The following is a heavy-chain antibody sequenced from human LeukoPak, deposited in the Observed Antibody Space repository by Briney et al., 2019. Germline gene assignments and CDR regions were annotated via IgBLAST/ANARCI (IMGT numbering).Heavy chain of an antibody. Sequence: SETLSLTCAVYGGSFSGYYWSWIRQPPGKGLEWIGEINHSGSTNYNPSLKSRVTISVDTPKNQFSLKLSSVTAADTAVYYCSYSGYDYYYYYMDVWGKGTTVTVSS. CDR1: GGSFSGYY. J-gene: IGHJ6*03. CDR2: INHSGST. V-gene: IGHV4-34*01. CDR3: SYSGYDYYYYYMDV. D-gene: IGHD5-12*01.